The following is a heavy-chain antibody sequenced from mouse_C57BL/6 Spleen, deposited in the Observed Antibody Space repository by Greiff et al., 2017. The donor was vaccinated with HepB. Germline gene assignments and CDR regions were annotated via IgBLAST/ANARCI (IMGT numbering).Heavy chain of an antibody. CDR1: GYTFTDYY. D-gene: IGHD2-4*01. CDR2: INPNNGGT. J-gene: IGHJ1*03. CDR3: AKGGLRRTGYFDV. Sequence: EVQLQQSGPELVKPGASVKISCKASGYTFTDYYMNWVKQSHGKSLEWIGDINPNNGGTSYNQKFKGKATLTVDKSSSTAYMELRSLTSEDSAVYYCAKGGLRRTGYFDVWGTGTTVTVSS. V-gene: IGHV1-26*01.